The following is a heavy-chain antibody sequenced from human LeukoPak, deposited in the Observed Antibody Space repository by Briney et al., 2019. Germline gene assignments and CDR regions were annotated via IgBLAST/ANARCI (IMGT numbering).Heavy chain of an antibody. Sequence: GGSLRLSCATSGFSFSSYAMSWVRQAPGKGLEWVSAMSSSDDGRYYAASVRGRFTISRDTSRSTLYLQMNSLRAEDAAVYHCAKAPVCRGAFCYPFDYWGQGTLVTVSS. CDR3: AKAPVCRGAFCYPFDY. D-gene: IGHD2-15*01. CDR1: GFSFSSYA. V-gene: IGHV3-23*01. CDR2: MSSSDDGR. J-gene: IGHJ4*02.